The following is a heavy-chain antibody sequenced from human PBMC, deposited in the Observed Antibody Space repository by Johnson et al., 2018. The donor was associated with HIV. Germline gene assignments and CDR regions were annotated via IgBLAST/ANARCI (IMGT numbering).Heavy chain of an antibody. D-gene: IGHD1-26*01. CDR3: SRAGEGSWELLEYAFDI. Sequence: VQLVESGGGLVQPGGSLRLSCAASGFTFSSYDMRWVRQATGKGLEWVSAIGTAGDTYYPGSVKGRFTISRENDKNSLLLQMNSLRAGDTALYYCSRAGEGSWELLEYAFDIWGQGTMVTVSS. CDR1: GFTFSSYD. V-gene: IGHV3-13*01. CDR2: IGTAGDT. J-gene: IGHJ3*02.